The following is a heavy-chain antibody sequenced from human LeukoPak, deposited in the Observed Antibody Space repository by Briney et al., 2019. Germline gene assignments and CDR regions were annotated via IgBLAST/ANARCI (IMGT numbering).Heavy chain of an antibody. J-gene: IGHJ6*02. Sequence: SETLSLTCAVFGGSISSDHWWSWVRQSPEKGLEWIGEIHHSESTNYNPSLKSRVTISVDTSKNQFSLKLSSVTAADTAVYYCARDRDDTTRGYYYGMDVWGQGTTVTVSS. CDR3: ARDRDDTTRGYYYGMDV. D-gene: IGHD3-9*01. CDR1: GGSISSDHW. CDR2: IHHSEST. V-gene: IGHV4-4*02.